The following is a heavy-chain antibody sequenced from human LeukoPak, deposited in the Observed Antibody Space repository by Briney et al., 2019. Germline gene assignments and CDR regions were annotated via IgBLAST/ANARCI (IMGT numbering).Heavy chain of an antibody. J-gene: IGHJ3*02. V-gene: IGHV3-21*01. CDR1: GFTFSSYS. CDR3: ARERAVTTGFLAFDI. D-gene: IGHD4-17*01. Sequence: PGGSLRLSCAASGFTFSSYSMNWVRQAPGKGLEWVSSISSSGSYIHYADSVKGRFTISRDNAKNSLYLQMNSLRAEDTAVYYCARERAVTTGFLAFDIWGQGTMVTVSS. CDR2: ISSSGSYI.